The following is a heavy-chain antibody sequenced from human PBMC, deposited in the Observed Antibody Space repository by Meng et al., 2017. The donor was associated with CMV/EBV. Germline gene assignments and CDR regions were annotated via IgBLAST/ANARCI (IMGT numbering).Heavy chain of an antibody. CDR1: GYTFTSYY. D-gene: IGHD6-13*01. Sequence: ASVKVSCKASGYTFTSYYMHWVRQAPGQGLEWMGIINPSGGSTSYAQKFQGRVTMTRDTSTSTVYMELSSLRPEDTAVYYCGRERGGSIAAAGPLDYWGQGTLVTVSS. J-gene: IGHJ4*02. CDR2: INPSGGST. V-gene: IGHV1-46*01. CDR3: GRERGGSIAAAGPLDY.